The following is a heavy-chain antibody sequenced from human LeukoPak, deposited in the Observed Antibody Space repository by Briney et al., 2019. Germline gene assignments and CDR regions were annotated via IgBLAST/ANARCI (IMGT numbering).Heavy chain of an antibody. V-gene: IGHV1-69*05. CDR1: GGTFSSYA. CDR3: ARHYYDRSAFDI. D-gene: IGHD3-22*01. J-gene: IGHJ3*02. CDR2: IIPIFGTA. Sequence: SVKVSCKASGGTFSSYAISWVRQAPGQGLEWMGGIIPIFGTANYAQRFQGRVTITTDESTSTAYMELSSLRSEDTAVYYCARHYYDRSAFDIWGQGTMVTVSS.